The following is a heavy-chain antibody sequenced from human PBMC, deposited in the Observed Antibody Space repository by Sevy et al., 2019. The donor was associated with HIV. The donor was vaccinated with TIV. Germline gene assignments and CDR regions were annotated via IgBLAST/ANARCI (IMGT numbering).Heavy chain of an antibody. CDR1: GFTFDDYA. CDR3: TSSGTYFRYRREFDY. J-gene: IGHJ4*02. Sequence: GGSLRLSCAVSGFTFDDYAMHWVRQVPGKGLEWVSGISWNSGIIGDADSVKGRFTISRDNAKNSLYLQMSSLRDEDTALYYCTSSGTYFRYRREFDYWGQGTLVTVSS. D-gene: IGHD1-26*01. CDR2: ISWNSGII. V-gene: IGHV3-9*01.